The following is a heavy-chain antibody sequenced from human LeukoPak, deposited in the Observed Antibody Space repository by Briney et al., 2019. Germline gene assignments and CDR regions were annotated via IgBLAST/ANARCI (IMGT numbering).Heavy chain of an antibody. Sequence: GGSLRLSCAASGFTFSSDAMSWVSQAPGKGLEWVSAISGIGGSTYYADSVKGRFTLSRDNSKKPLYLKMNSLRAEDTAVYYCAKDYLVLRFLEWLSTYFVYWREGPVVSVSS. CDR1: GFTFSSDA. CDR3: AKDYLVLRFLEWLSTYFVY. CDR2: ISGIGGST. V-gene: IGHV3-23*01. J-gene: IGHJ4*02. D-gene: IGHD3-3*01.